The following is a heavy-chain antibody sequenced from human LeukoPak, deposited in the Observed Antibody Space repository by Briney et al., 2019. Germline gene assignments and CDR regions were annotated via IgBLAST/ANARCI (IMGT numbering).Heavy chain of an antibody. J-gene: IGHJ5*02. CDR2: ISGSGGST. D-gene: IGHD3-22*01. Sequence: GGSLRLSCAASGFSFSSYAMSWVRQAPGKGLEWVSAISGSGGSTYYADSVKGRFTISRDNSKNTLYLQMNSLRAEDTAVYYCAKDLLTYYYDSSAPGGWFDPWGQGTLVTVSS. V-gene: IGHV3-23*01. CDR3: AKDLLTYYYDSSAPGGWFDP. CDR1: GFSFSSYA.